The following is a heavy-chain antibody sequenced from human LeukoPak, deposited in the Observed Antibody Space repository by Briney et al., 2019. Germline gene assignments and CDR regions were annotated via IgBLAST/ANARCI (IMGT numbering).Heavy chain of an antibody. CDR2: IYHSGRT. CDR3: ARVFAYGLNAFDI. Sequence: PSETLSLTCTVSGGSISSSSYYWGWIRQPPGKGLEWIGSIYHSGRTFYNPSLKSRVTISVDTSKNQFSLKLTSVTAADTAVYYCARVFAYGLNAFDIWGQGTMVTVSS. D-gene: IGHD4-17*01. V-gene: IGHV4-39*07. CDR1: GGSISSSSYY. J-gene: IGHJ3*02.